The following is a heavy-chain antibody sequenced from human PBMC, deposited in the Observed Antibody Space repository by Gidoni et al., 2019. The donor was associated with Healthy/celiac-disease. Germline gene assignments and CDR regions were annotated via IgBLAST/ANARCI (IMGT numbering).Heavy chain of an antibody. CDR3: AKDKARYGSGRFILQH. Sequence: EVQLVASVGVVVQPGGSLRLSCAASGFTFDYYTMHWVRQAPGKGLEWCYLISWDGGSTYYADSVKGRFTISRDNSKNSLYLQMNSLRTEDTALYYCAKDKARYGSGRFILQHWGQGTLVTVSS. CDR1: GFTFDYYT. CDR2: ISWDGGST. D-gene: IGHD3-10*01. V-gene: IGHV3-43*01. J-gene: IGHJ1*01.